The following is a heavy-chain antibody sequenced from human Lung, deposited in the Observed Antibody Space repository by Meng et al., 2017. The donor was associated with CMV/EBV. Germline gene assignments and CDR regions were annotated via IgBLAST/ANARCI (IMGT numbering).Heavy chain of an antibody. D-gene: IGHD2-15*01. V-gene: IGHV1-18*01. CDR2: FVNYVDT. CDR1: GYTFGSYG. Sequence: AQLVQSGGEVKKPGASVRVSCKASGYTFGSYGICWVRQAPGQGLEWMGWFVNYVDTYPAPKFQGRVTMTTDTHTNTAFMELRSLTSDDTAVYYCASGTPGRSYCDYWGQGTLVTVSS. J-gene: IGHJ4*02. CDR3: ASGTPGRSYCDY.